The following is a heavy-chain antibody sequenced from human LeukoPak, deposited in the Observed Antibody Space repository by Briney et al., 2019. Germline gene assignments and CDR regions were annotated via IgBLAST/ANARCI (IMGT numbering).Heavy chain of an antibody. Sequence: SETLSLTCTVSGGSISSYYWSWIRQPPGKGLEWIGYIYYSGSTNYNPSLKSRVTISVDTSKNQFSLKLSSVTAADTAVYYCAGYDSSGYYLDAFDIWGQGTMVTVSS. CDR1: GGSISSYY. D-gene: IGHD3-22*01. J-gene: IGHJ3*02. CDR2: IYYSGST. CDR3: AGYDSSGYYLDAFDI. V-gene: IGHV4-59*01.